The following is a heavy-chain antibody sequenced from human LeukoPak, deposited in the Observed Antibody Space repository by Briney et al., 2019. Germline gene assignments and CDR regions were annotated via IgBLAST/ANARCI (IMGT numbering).Heavy chain of an antibody. J-gene: IGHJ3*01. D-gene: IGHD4-17*01. Sequence: PGGSLRLSCAASGFTVSGNYMSWVRQAPGKGLEWVANIKQDGSEIYYVDSVKGRFTIPRDNAKNSLYLQMNSLRAEDTALYYCAREAMTTVHGPFWGQGTMVTVSS. V-gene: IGHV3-7*01. CDR2: IKQDGSEI. CDR1: GFTVSGNY. CDR3: AREAMTTVHGPF.